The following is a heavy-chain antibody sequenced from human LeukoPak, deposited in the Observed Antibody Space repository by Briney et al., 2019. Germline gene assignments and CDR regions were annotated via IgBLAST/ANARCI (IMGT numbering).Heavy chain of an antibody. V-gene: IGHV3-20*04. Sequence: GGSLRLSCAASGFTFDDYGMSWVRQAPGKGLEWVSDINWNGGSTGYADSVKGRFTISRDNAKNSLYLQMNSLRAEDTALYYRARERGSYYSDYFDYWGQGTLVTVSS. D-gene: IGHD1-26*01. J-gene: IGHJ4*02. CDR1: GFTFDDYG. CDR3: ARERGSYYSDYFDY. CDR2: INWNGGST.